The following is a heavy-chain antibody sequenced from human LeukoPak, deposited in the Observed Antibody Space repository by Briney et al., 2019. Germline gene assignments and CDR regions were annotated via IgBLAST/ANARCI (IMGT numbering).Heavy chain of an antibody. CDR1: GYTFSDYY. CDR2: ISYDGSNK. D-gene: IGHD2-15*01. Sequence: SCKASGYTFSDYYMHWVRQAPGKGLEWVAVISYDGSNKYYADSVKGRFTISRDNSKNTLYLQMNSLRAEDTAVYYCARALGYCSGGSCYYYYGMDVWGQGTTVTVSS. CDR3: ARALGYCSGGSCYYYYGMDV. V-gene: IGHV3-30-3*01. J-gene: IGHJ6*02.